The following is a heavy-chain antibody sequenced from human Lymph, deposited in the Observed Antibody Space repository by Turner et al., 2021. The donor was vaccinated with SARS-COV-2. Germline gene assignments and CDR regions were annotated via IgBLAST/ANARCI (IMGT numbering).Heavy chain of an antibody. CDR2: FDPEDGET. D-gene: IGHD3-3*01. Sequence: QVQLVQSGAEVKNPGASVKVSCKVSGYTLTEVSMHWVRQAPGKGLEWMGGFDPEDGETIYAQKFQGRVTMTEDTSTDTAYMELSSLRSEDTAVYYCATGPYDFWSGPSPGYYGMDVWGQGTTVTVSS. CDR1: GYTLTEVS. V-gene: IGHV1-24*01. CDR3: ATGPYDFWSGPSPGYYGMDV. J-gene: IGHJ6*02.